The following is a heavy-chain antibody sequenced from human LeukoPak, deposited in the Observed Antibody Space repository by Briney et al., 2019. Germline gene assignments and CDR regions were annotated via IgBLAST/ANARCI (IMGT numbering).Heavy chain of an antibody. Sequence: GGSLRLSCAASGFTFSHYWMSWVRQAPGKGLEWVANIHQDGSDKNYVDSVKGRFTISRDNAKNTLYLQMNSLRAEDTAVYYCARPKNVDTAMAIGYWGQGTLVTVSS. CDR2: IHQDGSDK. V-gene: IGHV3-7*03. CDR3: ARPKNVDTAMAIGY. J-gene: IGHJ4*02. D-gene: IGHD5-18*01. CDR1: GFTFSHYW.